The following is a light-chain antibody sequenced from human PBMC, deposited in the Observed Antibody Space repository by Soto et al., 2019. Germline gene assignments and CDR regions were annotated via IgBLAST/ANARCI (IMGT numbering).Light chain of an antibody. CDR3: CSYAGNYVV. CDR2: EVS. Sequence: QSALTQPRSVSGSPGQSVTISCTGTSSDVGSYNRVSWYQQPPVTAPKLMIYEVSNRPSGVPDRFSGSKSGNTASLTISGLQAEDEADYYCCSYAGNYVVFGGGTKLTVL. J-gene: IGLJ2*01. CDR1: SSDVGSYNR. V-gene: IGLV2-18*02.